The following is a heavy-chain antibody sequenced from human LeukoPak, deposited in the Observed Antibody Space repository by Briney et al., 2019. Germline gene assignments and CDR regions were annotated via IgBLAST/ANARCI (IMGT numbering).Heavy chain of an antibody. Sequence: GSLKLSWAASGFTLSSYAMSWGRQAPGKGLGWGSSISGSGGTTYYADSVKGRFTISRDNPNNTLDLQMNSLTAEDTAVCYCAKGPVAVAGYYFDHWGQGTLVTVSS. D-gene: IGHD6-19*01. CDR2: ISGSGGTT. CDR1: GFTLSSYA. J-gene: IGHJ4*02. CDR3: AKGPVAVAGYYFDH. V-gene: IGHV3-23*01.